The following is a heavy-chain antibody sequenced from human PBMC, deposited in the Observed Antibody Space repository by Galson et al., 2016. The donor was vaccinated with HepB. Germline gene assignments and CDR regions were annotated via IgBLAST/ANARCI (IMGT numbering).Heavy chain of an antibody. D-gene: IGHD3/OR15-3a*01. Sequence: SETLSLTCTVSGGSISNSSYHWGWIRQPPGKGLEWIGCIYYSGGTHYNPSLKSRVTISVDTFKNQFFLRLTSVTAADTAVYFRARLSGAFWPVGYWGQGTLVTVSS. CDR2: IYYSGGT. CDR3: ARLSGAFWPVGY. CDR1: GGSISNSSYH. V-gene: IGHV4-39*01. J-gene: IGHJ4*02.